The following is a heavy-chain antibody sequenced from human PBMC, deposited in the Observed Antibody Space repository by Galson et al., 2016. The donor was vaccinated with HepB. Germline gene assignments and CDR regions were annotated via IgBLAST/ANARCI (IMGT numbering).Heavy chain of an antibody. J-gene: IGHJ4*02. D-gene: IGHD6-13*01. CDR3: AKEGPFSWNDY. CDR2: SDSSGASV. V-gene: IGHV3-48*03. CDR1: GFTFRSCG. Sequence: SLRLSCAASGFTFRSCGMNWVRQAPGKGLEWVSYSDSSGASVHYADSVKGRFTISRDNAKNSLFLQMNSLRSDDTAIYYCAKEGPFSWNDYWGQGTLVTVSS.